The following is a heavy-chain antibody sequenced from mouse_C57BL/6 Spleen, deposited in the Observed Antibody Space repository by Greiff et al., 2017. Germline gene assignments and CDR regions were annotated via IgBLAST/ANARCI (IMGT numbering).Heavy chain of an antibody. D-gene: IGHD1-1*01. CDR3: AGYGSSYENAMDY. V-gene: IGHV1-55*01. CDR2: IYPGSGST. CDR1: GYTFTSYW. J-gene: IGHJ4*01. Sequence: QVQLQQPGAELVKPGASVKMSCKASGYTFTSYWITWVKQRPGQGLEWIGDIYPGSGSTNYNEKFKSKATLTVDTSSSTAYMQLSSLTSEDSAVYYCAGYGSSYENAMDYWGQGTSVTVSS.